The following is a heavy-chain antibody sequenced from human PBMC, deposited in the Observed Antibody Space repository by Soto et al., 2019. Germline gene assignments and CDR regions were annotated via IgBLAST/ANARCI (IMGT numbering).Heavy chain of an antibody. D-gene: IGHD2-21*01. V-gene: IGHV3-15*02. CDR1: GLTFNKAW. CDR2: IKSENDGGTT. Sequence: EVQLVESGGALVRPGGSLRVSCAVSGLTFNKAWMNWVRQAPGKGLEWIGRIKSENDGGTTDYAAPVKGRYTISRDESKNTLYRQMTSLKAEDTAVYYWTTAVLRDPLILYWGPGTLVTVS. CDR3: TTAVLRDPLILY. J-gene: IGHJ4*02.